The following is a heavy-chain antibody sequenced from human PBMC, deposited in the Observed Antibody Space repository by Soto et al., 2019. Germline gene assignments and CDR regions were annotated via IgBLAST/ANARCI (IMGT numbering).Heavy chain of an antibody. Sequence: EVQLVESGGGLVKPGGSLRLSCAASGSSFSSYTMTWVRQAPGKGLEWVSSITGSGSHSYYADSLKGRFTISRDNAKNSLSLQMNSLRADDTAFYYCARDGGRDGYPGAFDFWGQGTLVTVSS. V-gene: IGHV3-21*01. D-gene: IGHD5-12*01. J-gene: IGHJ4*02. CDR1: GSSFSSYT. CDR2: ITGSGSHS. CDR3: ARDGGRDGYPGAFDF.